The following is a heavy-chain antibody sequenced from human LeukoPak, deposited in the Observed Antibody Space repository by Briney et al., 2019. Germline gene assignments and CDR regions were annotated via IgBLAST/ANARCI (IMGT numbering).Heavy chain of an antibody. D-gene: IGHD5-18*01. CDR2: ISDSGGRT. CDR3: AKNGYIYRFGVFDI. V-gene: IGHV3-23*01. Sequence: PGGSLRLSCAASGFTFISYAMSWVSQAPGKGVEWVSAISDSGGRTYYADSVKGRFTISRDNSKKMLYLQMNSLRAADTAVYYCAKNGYIYRFGVFDIWGQGTMVTVSS. CDR1: GFTFISYA. J-gene: IGHJ3*02.